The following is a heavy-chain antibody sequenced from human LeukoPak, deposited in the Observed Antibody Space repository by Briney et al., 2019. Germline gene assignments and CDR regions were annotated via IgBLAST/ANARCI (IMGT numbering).Heavy chain of an antibody. CDR1: GLSFSSYW. J-gene: IGHJ4*02. CDR2: INSDGSRT. Sequence: QSGGSLRLSCVASGLSFSSYWMYWVRQAPGKGLVWVSRINSDGSRTNYADSVKGRFTISRDNAKNTLYLQMNSLRAEDTALYYCARDIYPHGSGSDSYWGQGTLVTVSS. V-gene: IGHV3-74*01. CDR3: ARDIYPHGSGSDSY. D-gene: IGHD3-10*01.